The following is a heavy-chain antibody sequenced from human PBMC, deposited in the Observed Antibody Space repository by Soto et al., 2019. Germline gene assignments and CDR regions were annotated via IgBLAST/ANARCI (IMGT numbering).Heavy chain of an antibody. CDR2: IIPIFGTA. V-gene: IGHV1-69*06. CDR1: GDTFSSYA. Sequence: QVQLVQSGAEVKKPGSSVKVSCKASGDTFSSYAISWVRQAPGQGLEWMGGIIPIFGTANYAQKFQGRVTITADKSTSTAYMELSSLRSEDTAVYYCARDYYSNYYYYYGMDVWGQGTTVTVSS. D-gene: IGHD4-4*01. J-gene: IGHJ6*02. CDR3: ARDYYSNYYYYYGMDV.